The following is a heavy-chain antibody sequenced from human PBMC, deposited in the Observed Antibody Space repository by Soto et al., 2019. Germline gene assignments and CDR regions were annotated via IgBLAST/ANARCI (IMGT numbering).Heavy chain of an antibody. Sequence: QVQLVQSGAEVKKPGASVKVSCKASGYTFTNYGISWVRHAPGQGLEWMGRINTYNGNRNYAQKLQGRVTMTPDTTTSTAYMELRSLRSDDTAVYYCARGLPPGFDPWGQGTLVTVSS. D-gene: IGHD5-18*01. CDR1: GYTFTNYG. J-gene: IGHJ5*02. CDR2: INTYNGNR. CDR3: ARGLPPGFDP. V-gene: IGHV1-18*01.